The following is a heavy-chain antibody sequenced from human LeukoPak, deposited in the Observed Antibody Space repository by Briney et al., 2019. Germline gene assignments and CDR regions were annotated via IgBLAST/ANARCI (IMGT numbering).Heavy chain of an antibody. Sequence: GGSLRLSCAASGFTFSSYAMHWVRQAPGKGLEWVAVISYDGSNKYFADSVKGRFTISRDNSKNTLYLQMNSLRAEDTAVYYCARDRVGATDYFDYWGQGTLVTVSS. V-gene: IGHV3-30-3*01. CDR1: GFTFSSYA. J-gene: IGHJ4*02. CDR3: ARDRVGATDYFDY. D-gene: IGHD1-26*01. CDR2: ISYDGSNK.